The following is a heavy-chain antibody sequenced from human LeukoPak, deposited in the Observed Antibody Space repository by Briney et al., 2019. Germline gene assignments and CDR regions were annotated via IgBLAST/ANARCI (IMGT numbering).Heavy chain of an antibody. J-gene: IGHJ6*03. V-gene: IGHV1-69*13. Sequence: ASVKVSCKASGGTFSSYAISWVRQAPGQGLEWMGGITPIFGTANYAQKFQGRDTITADESTSTAYMELSSLRSEDTAVYYCARGRYCSSTSCHRGYYYMDVWGKGTTVTVSS. CDR2: ITPIFGTA. D-gene: IGHD2-2*01. CDR3: ARGRYCSSTSCHRGYYYMDV. CDR1: GGTFSSYA.